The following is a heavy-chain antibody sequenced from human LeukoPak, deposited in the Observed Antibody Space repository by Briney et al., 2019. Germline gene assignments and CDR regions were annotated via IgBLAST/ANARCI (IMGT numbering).Heavy chain of an antibody. CDR1: GGSINNYY. Sequence: TSETLSLTSTGSGGSINNYYWSWVRQPAGKGLEWIGRVYSSGTTNYNPSLKSRLTMSIDTSKNQFSLKLSSVTAADTAVYYCARVRSTGSTYFDYWGQGTLVTVSS. V-gene: IGHV4-4*07. CDR3: ARVRSTGSTYFDY. D-gene: IGHD1-7*01. CDR2: VYSSGTT. J-gene: IGHJ4*02.